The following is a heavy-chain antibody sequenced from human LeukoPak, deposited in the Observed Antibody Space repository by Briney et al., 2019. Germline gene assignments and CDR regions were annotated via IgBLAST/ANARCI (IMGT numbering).Heavy chain of an antibody. V-gene: IGHV4-34*01. CDR3: ASEIGY. J-gene: IGHJ4*02. CDR1: GGSFSGYY. Sequence: SETLSLTCAVYGGSFSGYYWSWIRQPPGKGLEWIGTIYYSGSTYYNPSLKSRVTISVDTSKNQFSLKLSSVTAADTAVYYCASEIGYWGQGTLVTVSS. CDR2: IYYSGST.